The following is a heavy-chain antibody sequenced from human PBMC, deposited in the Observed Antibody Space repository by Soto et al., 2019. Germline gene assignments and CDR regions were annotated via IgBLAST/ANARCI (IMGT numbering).Heavy chain of an antibody. CDR1: GYTFTGYY. J-gene: IGHJ4*02. V-gene: IGHV1-2*04. Sequence: GASVKVSCKASGYTFTGYYMHWVRQAPGQGLEWMGWINPNSGGTNYAQKFQGWVTMTRDTSISTAYMELSRLRSDDTAVYYCARSRAIRYFDWLSPGQYYFDYWGQGTPVTVSS. CDR3: ARSRAIRYFDWLSPGQYYFDY. D-gene: IGHD3-9*01. CDR2: INPNSGGT.